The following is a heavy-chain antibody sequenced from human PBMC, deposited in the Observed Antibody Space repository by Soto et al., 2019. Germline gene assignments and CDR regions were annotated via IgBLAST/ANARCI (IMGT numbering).Heavy chain of an antibody. J-gene: IGHJ4*02. D-gene: IGHD4-4*01. CDR2: IKHDGSVQ. CDR1: GFTFSGYW. Sequence: VGSLRLSCEASGFTFSGYWMSWVRQAPGKGLEWVADIKHDGSVQYYVDSVKGRLTISRDNAKKQLYLQMNGLRAEDTALYYCARAPYSNAWYRFDLWGQGTLVTVSS. V-gene: IGHV3-7*03. CDR3: ARAPYSNAWYRFDL.